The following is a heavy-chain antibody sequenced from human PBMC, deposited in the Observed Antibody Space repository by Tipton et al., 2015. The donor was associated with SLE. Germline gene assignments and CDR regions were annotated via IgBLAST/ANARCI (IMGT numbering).Heavy chain of an antibody. CDR1: GGSISSYY. D-gene: IGHD1-14*01. V-gene: IGHV4-4*07. J-gene: IGHJ4*02. Sequence: TLSLTCTVSGGSISSYYWSWIRQPAGKGLEWIGRIYTSGSTIYNPSLKSRVTISVDTSKNQVSLKLNSVTAADTAVYYCARGKTRVEYWGQGTLVTVSS. CDR2: IYTSGST. CDR3: ARGKTRVEY.